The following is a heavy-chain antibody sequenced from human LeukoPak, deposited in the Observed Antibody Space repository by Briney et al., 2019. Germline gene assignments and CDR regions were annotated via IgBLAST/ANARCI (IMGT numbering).Heavy chain of an antibody. CDR3: AKDLYSNYGPADY. Sequence: GGSLRLSCAASGFTFSSYDMHWVRQAPGKGLEWVAVISYDGSNKYYADSVKGRFTISRDNSKNTLYLQMNSLRAEDTAVYYCAKDLYSNYGPADYWGQGNLVTVSS. D-gene: IGHD4-11*01. CDR1: GFTFSSYD. J-gene: IGHJ4*02. V-gene: IGHV3-30*18. CDR2: ISYDGSNK.